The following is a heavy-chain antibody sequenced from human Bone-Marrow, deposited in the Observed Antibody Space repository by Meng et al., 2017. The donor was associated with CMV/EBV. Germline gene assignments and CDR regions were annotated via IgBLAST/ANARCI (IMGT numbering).Heavy chain of an antibody. V-gene: IGHV3-23*01. CDR1: GFTFSSYA. CDR2: ISGSGGST. Sequence: GGSLRLSCAASGFTFSSYAMSWVRQAPGKGLEWVSAISGSGGSTSYADSVKGRFTISRDNSKNSLYLQMNSLRTEDTALYYCAKEGRIAAAVTFDYWGQGTLVTVSS. CDR3: AKEGRIAAAVTFDY. J-gene: IGHJ4*02. D-gene: IGHD6-25*01.